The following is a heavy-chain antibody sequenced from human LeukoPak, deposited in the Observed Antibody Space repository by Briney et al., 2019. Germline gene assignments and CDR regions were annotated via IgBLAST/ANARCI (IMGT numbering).Heavy chain of an antibody. CDR1: GGSISSGSYY. Sequence: TLSLTCTASGGSISSGSYYWSWIRQPAGKGREWIRPIYTSGSTNYNPSLKSRVTISVDTSKNQFSLKLSSVTAADTAVYYCARGGGSYWGWNYFDYWGQGTLVTVSS. V-gene: IGHV4-61*02. CDR3: ARGGGSYWGWNYFDY. J-gene: IGHJ4*02. CDR2: IYTSGST. D-gene: IGHD1-26*01.